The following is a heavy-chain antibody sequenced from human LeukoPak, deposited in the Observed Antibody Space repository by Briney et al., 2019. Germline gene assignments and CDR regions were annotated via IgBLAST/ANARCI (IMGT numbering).Heavy chain of an antibody. CDR3: ARDRQQLVDY. Sequence: GGSLRLSCAASGFTFSSYSTNWVRQAPGKGLEWVSSISSSSSYIYYAGSVKGRFTISRDNAKNSLYLQMNSLRAEDTAVYYCARDRQQLVDYWGQGTLVTVSS. CDR1: GFTFSSYS. D-gene: IGHD6-13*01. CDR2: ISSSSSYI. J-gene: IGHJ4*02. V-gene: IGHV3-21*01.